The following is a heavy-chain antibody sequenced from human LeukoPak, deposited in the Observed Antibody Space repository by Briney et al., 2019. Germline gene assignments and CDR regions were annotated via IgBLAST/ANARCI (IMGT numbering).Heavy chain of an antibody. CDR3: ARDRSYCSGGSCYSYYYGMDV. J-gene: IGHJ6*02. Sequence: PGGSLRLSCAASGFTFSSYSMNWVRQAPGKGLEWVSSISSSSSYIYYADSVKGRFTISRDNAKNSLYLQMNSLRAEDTAVYYCARDRSYCSGGSCYSYYYGMDVWGQGTTVTVSS. CDR2: ISSSSSYI. CDR1: GFTFSSYS. D-gene: IGHD2-15*01. V-gene: IGHV3-21*01.